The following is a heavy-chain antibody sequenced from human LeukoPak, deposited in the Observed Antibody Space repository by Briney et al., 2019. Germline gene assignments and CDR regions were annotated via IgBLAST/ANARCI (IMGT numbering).Heavy chain of an antibody. CDR2: MNPNSGNT. D-gene: IGHD2-2*02. Sequence: ASVKVSCKASGYTFTSYDINWVRQATGQGLEWMGWMNPNSGNTGYAQKFQGRVTITRNTSISTAYMELSSLRSEDTAVYYCARGGEYQLLYDYWGQGTLVTVSS. J-gene: IGHJ4*02. CDR3: ARGGEYQLLYDY. CDR1: GYTFTSYD. V-gene: IGHV1-8*03.